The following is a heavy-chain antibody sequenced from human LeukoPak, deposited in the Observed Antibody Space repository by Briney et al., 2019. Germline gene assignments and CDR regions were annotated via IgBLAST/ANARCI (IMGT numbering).Heavy chain of an antibody. CDR1: GFTFGGYW. D-gene: IGHD3-3*01. Sequence: TGGSLRLSCAASGFTFGGYWMSWVRQAPGKGQEWVANIQDAGSSKYYVDSVKGRFTISRDNAESSMYLQMNRLRAEDTGVYHCGRDTENTDIWSRYAFWGQGALVNLFS. CDR3: GRDTENTDIWSRYAF. J-gene: IGHJ1*01. V-gene: IGHV3-7*01. CDR2: IQDAGSSK.